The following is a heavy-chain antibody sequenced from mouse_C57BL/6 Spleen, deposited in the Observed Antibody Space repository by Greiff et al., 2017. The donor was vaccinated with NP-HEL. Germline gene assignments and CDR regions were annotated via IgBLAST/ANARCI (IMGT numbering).Heavy chain of an antibody. V-gene: IGHV5-6*01. J-gene: IGHJ2*01. CDR3: ASLFDY. Sequence: EVKLMESGGDLVKPGGSLKLSCAASGFTFSSYGMSWVRQTPDKRLEWVATISSGGSYTYYPDSVKGRFTISRDNAKNTLYLQMSSLKSEDTAMYYCASLFDYWCQGTTLTVSS. CDR2: ISSGGSYT. CDR1: GFTFSSYG.